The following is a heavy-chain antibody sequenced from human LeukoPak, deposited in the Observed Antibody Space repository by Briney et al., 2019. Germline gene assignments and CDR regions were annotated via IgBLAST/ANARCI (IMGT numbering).Heavy chain of an antibody. CDR3: ARDFPRYYDSSGFWEFDY. CDR1: GFTFSDYY. J-gene: IGHJ4*02. D-gene: IGHD3-22*01. Sequence: GGSLRLSCAASGFTFSDYYMSWIRQAPGKGLEWVSYISSSGSTIYYADSVKGRFTISRDNAKNSLYLQMNSLRAEDTAVYYCARDFPRYYDSSGFWEFDYWGQGTLVTVSS. V-gene: IGHV3-11*04. CDR2: ISSSGSTI.